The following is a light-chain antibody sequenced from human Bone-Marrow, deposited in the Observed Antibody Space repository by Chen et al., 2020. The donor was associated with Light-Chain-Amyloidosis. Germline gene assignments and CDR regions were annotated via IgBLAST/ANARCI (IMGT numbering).Light chain of an antibody. CDR2: DVT. V-gene: IGLV2-14*03. CDR3: SSYTRSNSWV. J-gene: IGLJ3*02. Sequence: QSALTQPASVSGAPRQSITISCTGTSSDVGSYNYVSWYQHHPGKAPKLLIYDVTNRPAGISSRFSASTSGNTASLTISGLQAEDEADYYCSSYTRSNSWVFGGGTKLTVL. CDR1: SSDVGSYNY.